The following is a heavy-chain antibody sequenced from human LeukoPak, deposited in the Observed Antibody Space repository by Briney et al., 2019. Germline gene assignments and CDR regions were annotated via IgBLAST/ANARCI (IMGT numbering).Heavy chain of an antibody. CDR3: ARLYNYYDSSGLYNWFDP. V-gene: IGHV7-4-1*02. D-gene: IGHD3-22*01. Sequence: ASVKVSCKASGYTFTSYAMNWVRQAPGQGHEWMGWINTNTGNPTYAQGFTGRFVFSLDTSVSTAYLQISGLKAEDTAVYYCARLYNYYDSSGLYNWFDPWGQGTLVTVSS. CDR2: INTNTGNP. CDR1: GYTFTSYA. J-gene: IGHJ5*02.